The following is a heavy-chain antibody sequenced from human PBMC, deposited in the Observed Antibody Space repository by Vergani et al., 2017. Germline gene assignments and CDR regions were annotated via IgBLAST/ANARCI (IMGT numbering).Heavy chain of an antibody. V-gene: IGHV1-18*01. D-gene: IGHD5-12*01. CDR1: GYTFTSYG. J-gene: IGHJ6*03. Sequence: QVQLVQSGAEVKKPGASVKVSCKASGYTFTSYGISWVRQAPGQGLEWMGWISAYNGNPNYAQKLQGRVTMTTDTSTSTAYMELRSLRSDDTAVYYCAGVCEYSGYDIYYYYMDVWGKGTTVTVSS. CDR2: ISAYNGNP. CDR3: AGVCEYSGYDIYYYYMDV.